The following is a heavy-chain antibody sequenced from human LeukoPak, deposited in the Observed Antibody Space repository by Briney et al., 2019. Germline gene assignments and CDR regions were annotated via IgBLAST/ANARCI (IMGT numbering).Heavy chain of an antibody. CDR2: TYFRSKWFN. CDR3: ARGVRYFDL. CDR1: GDSVSSNSAA. V-gene: IGHV6-1*01. J-gene: IGHJ2*01. Sequence: SQTLSLTCAISGDSVSSNSAAWNWIRQSPSRGLEWLGSTYFRSKWFNDSALSVKSRITINTDTSKSQFSLQLNSVTPEATAVYFCARGVRYFDLWGRGTLVTVSS.